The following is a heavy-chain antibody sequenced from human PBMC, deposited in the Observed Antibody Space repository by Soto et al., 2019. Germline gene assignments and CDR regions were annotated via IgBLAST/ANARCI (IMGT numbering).Heavy chain of an antibody. CDR3: ARHEVNWFDP. CDR2: IYYSGST. J-gene: IGHJ5*02. Sequence: PSETLSLTCTVSGGSISSYYWSWIRQPPGKGLEWIGYIYYSGSTNYNPSLKSRVTISVDTSKNQFSLKLSSVTAADTAVYYCARHEVNWFDPWGQRTLVTVSS. V-gene: IGHV4-59*08. CDR1: GGSISSYY.